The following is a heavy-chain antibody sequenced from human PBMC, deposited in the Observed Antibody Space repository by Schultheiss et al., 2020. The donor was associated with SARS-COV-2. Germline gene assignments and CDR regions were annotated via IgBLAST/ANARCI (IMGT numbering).Heavy chain of an antibody. CDR3: ARGRYSSSWYGVRDWFDP. J-gene: IGHJ5*02. Sequence: SETLSLTCAVYGGSFSGYYWSWIRQPPGKGLEWIGEINHSGSTNSNPSLKSRVTISVDTSKNQFSLKLSSVTAADTAVYYCARGRYSSSWYGVRDWFDPWGQGTLVTVSS. D-gene: IGHD6-13*01. CDR2: INHSGST. V-gene: IGHV4-34*01. CDR1: GGSFSGYY.